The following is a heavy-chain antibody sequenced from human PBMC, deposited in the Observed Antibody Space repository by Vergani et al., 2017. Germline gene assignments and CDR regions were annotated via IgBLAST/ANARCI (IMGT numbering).Heavy chain of an antibody. CDR3: ARDYYDSSGYGDY. V-gene: IGHV3-15*01. J-gene: IGHJ4*02. Sequence: EVQLVESGGGLVKPGGSLRLSCAASGFTFSNAWMSWVRQAPGKGLEWVGRIKSKTDGGTTDYAAPVKGRFTISRDDSKNTLYLQMNSLRAEDTAVYYCARDYYDSSGYGDYWGQGTLVTVSS. CDR2: IKSKTDGGTT. CDR1: GFTFSNAW. D-gene: IGHD3-22*01.